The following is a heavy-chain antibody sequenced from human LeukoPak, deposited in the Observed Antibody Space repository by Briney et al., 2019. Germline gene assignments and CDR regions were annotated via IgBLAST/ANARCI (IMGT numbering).Heavy chain of an antibody. CDR2: ISYDGSNK. J-gene: IGHJ4*02. Sequence: GGSLRLSCAASGFTFSSYGMHWVRQAPGKGLEWVAVISYDGSNKYYADSVKGRFTISRDNSKNTLYLQMNRLRAEDTALYYCAKSGGSSSTGLYWGQGTLVTVSS. CDR1: GFTFSSYG. CDR3: AKSGGSSSTGLY. V-gene: IGHV3-30*18. D-gene: IGHD1-14*01.